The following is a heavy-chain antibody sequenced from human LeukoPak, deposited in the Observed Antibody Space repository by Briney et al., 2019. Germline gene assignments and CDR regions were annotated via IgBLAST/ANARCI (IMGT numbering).Heavy chain of an antibody. V-gene: IGHV3-23*01. D-gene: IGHD1-26*01. Sequence: PGGTLRLSCAASGFTFSSYGMSWVRQAPGKGLEWVSAISGSGGGTYYADSVKGRFTISRDNSKNTLYLQMNSLRAEDTAVYYCAKDLGGGSYEKWGQGTLVTVSS. J-gene: IGHJ4*02. CDR1: GFTFSSYG. CDR3: AKDLGGGSYEK. CDR2: ISGSGGGT.